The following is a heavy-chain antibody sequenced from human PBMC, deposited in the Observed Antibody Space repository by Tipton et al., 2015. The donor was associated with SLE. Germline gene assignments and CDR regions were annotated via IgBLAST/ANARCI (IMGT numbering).Heavy chain of an antibody. CDR1: GFTFRNFA. D-gene: IGHD3-10*01. Sequence: GSLRLSCAASGFTFRNFAVSWVRQAPGKGLEWVSAISTSGDATYYADAVKGWFTISRDNSRDTLYLQMNSLRAEDTAVYYCAMSSATLTHYFDYWGQGTLVTVSS. J-gene: IGHJ4*02. V-gene: IGHV3-23*01. CDR2: ISTSGDAT. CDR3: AMSSATLTHYFDY.